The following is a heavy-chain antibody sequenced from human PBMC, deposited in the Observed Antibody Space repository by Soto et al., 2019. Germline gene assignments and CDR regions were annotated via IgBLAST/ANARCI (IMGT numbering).Heavy chain of an antibody. CDR1: GFTFSGSA. Sequence: QSGGSLRLSCSASGFTFSGSAMHWVRQAPGKGLKYVSGIGPYRDDTYYADSVKGRFTISRDNYKNTLSLQMSSLRVEDTAVYYCVKGGSGPNYYYYGLDVWGQGTTVTVSS. V-gene: IGHV3-64D*06. J-gene: IGHJ6*02. D-gene: IGHD6-19*01. CDR3: VKGGSGPNYYYYGLDV. CDR2: IGPYRDDT.